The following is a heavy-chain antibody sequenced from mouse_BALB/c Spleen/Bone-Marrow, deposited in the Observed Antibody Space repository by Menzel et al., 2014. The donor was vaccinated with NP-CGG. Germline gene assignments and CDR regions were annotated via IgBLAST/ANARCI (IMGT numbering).Heavy chain of an antibody. J-gene: IGHJ2*01. CDR3: ARRGDGYYLDY. D-gene: IGHD2-3*01. V-gene: IGHV2-9*02. CDR1: GFSLTSYG. CDR2: IWAGGST. Sequence: QVQLKQSGPGLVAPSQRLSIPCTVSGFSLTSYGVHWVRQPPGKGLEWLGVIWAGGSTNYNSALMSRLSISKDNSKSQVFLKMNSLQTDDTAMYYCARRGDGYYLDYWGQGTTLTVSS.